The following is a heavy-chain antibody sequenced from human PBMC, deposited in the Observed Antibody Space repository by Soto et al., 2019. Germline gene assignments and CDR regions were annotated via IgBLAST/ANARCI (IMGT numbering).Heavy chain of an antibody. Sequence: QVQLVESGGGVVQPGRSLRLSCAASGFTFSSYGMHWVRQAPGKGLEWVAVISYDGSNKYYADSVKGRFTISRDNSKGTPYLQMNSLRPEDTAVYYCAKDAETYDYIRGSYRLWADHWGQGTLVTVSS. D-gene: IGHD3-16*02. CDR2: ISYDGSNK. J-gene: IGHJ4*02. CDR1: GFTFSSYG. CDR3: AKDAETYDYIRGSYRLWADH. V-gene: IGHV3-30*18.